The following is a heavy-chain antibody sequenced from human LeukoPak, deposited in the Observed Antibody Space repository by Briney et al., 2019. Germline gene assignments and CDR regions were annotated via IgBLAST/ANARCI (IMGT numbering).Heavy chain of an antibody. CDR3: ARDSFVRGVVDY. D-gene: IGHD3-10*02. J-gene: IGHJ4*02. CDR1: GFQTNFT. Sequence: PGKSLRLSCEASGFQTNFTLHWVRQAPGKGLEWVAVIWYDGSNKYYADSVKGRFTISRDNSKNTLYLQMNSLRAEDTAVYYCARDSFVRGVVDYWGQGTLVTVSS. V-gene: IGHV3-33*01. CDR2: IWYDGSNK.